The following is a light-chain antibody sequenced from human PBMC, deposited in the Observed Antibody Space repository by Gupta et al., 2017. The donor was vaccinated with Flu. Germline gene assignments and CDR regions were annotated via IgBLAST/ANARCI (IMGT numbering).Light chain of an antibody. Sequence: QPVLAQPRSSSGTPGQRVPISCSGTSSNIGRYTVNWYQQVPGTAPKLLIYGNHQRPSGVPVRFSGSKSGTSASLAISGLQSEDEADYYCAAWDDSLNGHYVFGTGTEVTVL. CDR3: AAWDDSLNGHYV. CDR1: SSNIGRYT. V-gene: IGLV1-44*01. J-gene: IGLJ1*01. CDR2: GNH.